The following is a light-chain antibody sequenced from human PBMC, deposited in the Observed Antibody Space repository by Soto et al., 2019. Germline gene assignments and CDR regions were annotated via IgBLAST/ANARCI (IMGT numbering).Light chain of an antibody. J-gene: IGKJ1*01. V-gene: IGKV3-20*01. CDR2: GAS. Sequence: IVMTQSPATLSVSPGERATLSCRASQSVRTTVAWYQQRPGQAPRLLIYGASNRATGIPDRLSGSGSGTDFTLTISRLEPEDFAVYYCQQYGRSGTFGQGSNVDI. CDR3: QQYGRSGT. CDR1: QSVRTT.